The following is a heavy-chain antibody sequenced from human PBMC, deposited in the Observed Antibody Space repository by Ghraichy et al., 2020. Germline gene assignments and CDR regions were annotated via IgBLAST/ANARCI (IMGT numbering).Heavy chain of an antibody. J-gene: IGHJ4*02. CDR1: GGSISSSSYY. D-gene: IGHD4-23*01. CDR3: ARHWLARLHDYGGNSRGGFDY. CDR2: IYYSGST. V-gene: IGHV4-39*01. Sequence: ESLNISCTVSGGSISSSSYYWGWIRQPPGKGLEWIGSIYYSGSTYYNPSLKSRVTISVDTSKNQFSLKLSSVTAADTAVYYCARHWLARLHDYGGNSRGGFDYWGQGTLVTVSS.